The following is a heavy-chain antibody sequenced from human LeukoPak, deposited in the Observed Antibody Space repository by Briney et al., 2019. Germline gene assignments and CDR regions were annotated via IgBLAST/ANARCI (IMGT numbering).Heavy chain of an antibody. CDR1: GGSISSSSYY. CDR2: IYYGGST. CDR3: ARARKQQLYFDAFDI. D-gene: IGHD6-13*01. J-gene: IGHJ3*02. V-gene: IGHV4-39*01. Sequence: NSSETLSLTCTVSGGSISSSSYYWGWIRQPPGKGLEWIGSIYYGGSTYYNPSLKSRVTISVDTSKNQFSLKLSSVTAADTAVYHCARARKQQLYFDAFDIWGQGTMVTVSS.